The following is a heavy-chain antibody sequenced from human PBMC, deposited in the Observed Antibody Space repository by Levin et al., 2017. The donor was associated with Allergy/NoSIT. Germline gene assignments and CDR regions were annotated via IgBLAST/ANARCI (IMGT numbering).Heavy chain of an antibody. CDR3: ARGGGSRKCGLDV. V-gene: IGHV3-21*01. Sequence: GESLKISCAASGFTLSGYTMHWVRQAPGKGLEWISSIRSAGTYIHYADSVKGRFTISRDNANNSVSLEMHTLRADDTALYFCARGGGSRKCGLDVWSQGTTVTVSS. CDR1: GFTLSGYT. J-gene: IGHJ6*02. D-gene: IGHD3-10*01. CDR2: IRSAGTYI.